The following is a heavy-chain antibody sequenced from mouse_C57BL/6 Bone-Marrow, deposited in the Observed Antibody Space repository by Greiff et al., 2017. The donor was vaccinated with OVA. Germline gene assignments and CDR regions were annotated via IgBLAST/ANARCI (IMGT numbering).Heavy chain of an antibody. D-gene: IGHD2-3*01. CDR3: ARSRWLLRVSYAMDY. V-gene: IGHV1-81*01. J-gene: IGHJ4*01. CDR1: GYTFTSYG. CDR2: IYPRSGNT. Sequence: VQLQQSGAELARPGASVKLSCKASGYTFTSYGISWVKQRTGQGLEWIGEIYPRSGNTYYNEKFKGKATLTADKSSSTAYMELRSLTSEDSAVYFCARSRWLLRVSYAMDYWGQGTSVTVSS.